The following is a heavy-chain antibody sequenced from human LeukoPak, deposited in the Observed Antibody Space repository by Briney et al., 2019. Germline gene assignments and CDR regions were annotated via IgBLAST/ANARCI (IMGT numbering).Heavy chain of an antibody. Sequence: SETLSLTCAVYGGSFSGYYWSSIRQPPGPGLKWIGEINHSGSTNYNPSLKSRVTISVDTSKNQFSLKLSSVTAADTAVYYCAREDSSGYYYGLFDYWGQGTLVTVSS. V-gene: IGHV4-34*01. CDR2: INHSGST. CDR1: GGSFSGYY. CDR3: AREDSSGYYYGLFDY. J-gene: IGHJ4*02. D-gene: IGHD3-22*01.